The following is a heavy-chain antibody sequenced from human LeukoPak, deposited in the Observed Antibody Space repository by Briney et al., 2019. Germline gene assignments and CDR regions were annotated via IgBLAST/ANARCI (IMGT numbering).Heavy chain of an antibody. D-gene: IGHD3-10*01. CDR1: GYTFTSYG. CDR3: ARVLMVRGVVTFDP. CDR2: ISAYNGNT. J-gene: IGHJ5*02. V-gene: IGHV1-18*01. Sequence: GASVKVSCKASGYTFTSYGISWVRQAPGQGLEWMGWISAYNGNTNYAQKLQGRVTMTTDTSTSTAYMELRSLRSDDTAVYYCARVLMVRGVVTFDPWGQGTLVTVSS.